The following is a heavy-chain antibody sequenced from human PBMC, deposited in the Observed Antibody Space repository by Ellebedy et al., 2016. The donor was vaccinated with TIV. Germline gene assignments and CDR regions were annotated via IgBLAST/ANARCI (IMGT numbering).Heavy chain of an antibody. CDR1: GDSISSTKW. CDR2: IYYSGST. D-gene: IGHD6-19*01. V-gene: IGHV4-4*02. J-gene: IGHJ4*02. CDR3: ARGDSSGYYFDY. Sequence: SETLSLTXAVSGDSISSTKWWSWVRQPPGKGLEWIGYIYYSGSTNYNPSLKSRVTISVDTSKNQFSLKLSSVTAADTAVYYCARGDSSGYYFDYWGQGTLVTVSS.